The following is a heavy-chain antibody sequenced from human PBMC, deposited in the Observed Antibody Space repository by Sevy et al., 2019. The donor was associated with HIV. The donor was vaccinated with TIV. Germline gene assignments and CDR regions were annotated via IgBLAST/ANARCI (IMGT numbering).Heavy chain of an antibody. J-gene: IGHJ5*02. CDR2: THSNGNS. CDR1: GGSISGYY. V-gene: IGHV4-59*01. Sequence: SETLSLTCIVSGGSISGYYWSWIRQSPGKGLEWIAYTHSNGNSNYNPSLKSRVTISIDTSKNQFSLKLSSVTAADTAVYYCTRDRYTLVRGIILTSFDPCGQGTLVTVSS. CDR3: TRDRYTLVRGIILTSFDP. D-gene: IGHD3-10*01.